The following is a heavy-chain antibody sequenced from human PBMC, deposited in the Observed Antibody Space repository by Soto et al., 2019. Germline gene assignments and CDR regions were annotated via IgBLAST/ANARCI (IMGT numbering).Heavy chain of an antibody. CDR2: IYYRGST. D-gene: IGHD5-12*01. CDR1: GGSISSSSYY. CDR3: ARHGDASGYELSSFLSFDY. V-gene: IGHV4-39*01. Sequence: QLQLQESGPGLVKPSETLSLTCTVSGGSISSSSYYWGWMRQPPGKGMEWIGSIYYRGSTYYNPYRESRVALSVARSKNQFSLKLSSVTAADTAVYYCARHGDASGYELSSFLSFDYWGQGTLVTVSS. J-gene: IGHJ4*02.